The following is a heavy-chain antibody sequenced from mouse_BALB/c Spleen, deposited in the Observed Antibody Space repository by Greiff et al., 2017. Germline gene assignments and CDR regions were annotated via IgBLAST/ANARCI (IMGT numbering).Heavy chain of an antibody. D-gene: IGHD6-1*01. CDR3: ARDPNLPFAY. CDR1: GFSLTSYG. Sequence: VQLVESGPGLVAPSQSLSITCTVSGFSLTSYGVHWVRQPPGKGLEWLGVIWAGGSTNYNSALMSRLSISKDNSKSQVFLKMNSLQTDDTAMYYCARDPNLPFAYWGQGTLVTVSA. CDR2: IWAGGST. J-gene: IGHJ3*01. V-gene: IGHV2-9*02.